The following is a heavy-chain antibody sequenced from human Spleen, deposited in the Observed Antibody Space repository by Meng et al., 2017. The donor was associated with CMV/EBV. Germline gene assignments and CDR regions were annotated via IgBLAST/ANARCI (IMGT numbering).Heavy chain of an antibody. J-gene: IGHJ6*02. CDR3: ARAPPTPEGTTFYYYGMDV. CDR1: GFTFGSYA. CDR2: IRSRGGRT. Sequence: GGSLRLSCAASGFTFGSYAKSWVRQIPGKELEWVALIRSRGGRTFYADSVKGRFTISRDNSKNTLYLQMTDLRAEATGVYYCARAPPTPEGTTFYYYGMDVWGQGTTVTVSS. D-gene: IGHD1/OR15-1a*01. V-gene: IGHV3-23*01.